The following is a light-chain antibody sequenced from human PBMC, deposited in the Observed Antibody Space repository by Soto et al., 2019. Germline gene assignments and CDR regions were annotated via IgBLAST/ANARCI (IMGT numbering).Light chain of an antibody. CDR1: QSVSSN. J-gene: IGKJ5*01. CDR3: QQRSNWPPS. CDR2: GAS. V-gene: IGKV3-11*01. Sequence: VLTQSRGTECLAAGERRSLSCRASQSVSSNLAWYQQKPGQAPRLLIYGASTRATGIPERFSGSGSGTDYTLTISSLEPEDLAFYYCQQRSNWPPSFGQGTRLEIK.